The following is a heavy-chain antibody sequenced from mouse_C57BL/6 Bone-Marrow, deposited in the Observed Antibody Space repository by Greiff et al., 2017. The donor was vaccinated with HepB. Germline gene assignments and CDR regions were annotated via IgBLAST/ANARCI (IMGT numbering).Heavy chain of an antibody. V-gene: IGHV14-4*01. CDR1: GFNIKDDY. CDR2: IDPENGDT. CDR3: TIGGLYAMDY. Sequence: EVQLVESGAELVRPGASVKLSCTASGFNIKDDYMHWVKQRPEQGLEWIGWIDPENGDTEYASKFQGKATITADTSSNTAYLQLSSLTSEDTAVYYCTIGGLYAMDYWGQGTSVTVSS. J-gene: IGHJ4*01.